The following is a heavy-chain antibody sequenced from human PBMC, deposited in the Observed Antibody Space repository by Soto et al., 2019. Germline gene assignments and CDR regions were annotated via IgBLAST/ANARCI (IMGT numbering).Heavy chain of an antibody. J-gene: IGHJ4*02. CDR3: AKVNSWGTSWSTVDF. CDR2: ISYYGRDK. CDR1: RFTFSSCP. V-gene: IGHV3-30*04. Sequence: HVQLLESGGGVVQPGTSLRLSWAASRFTFSSCPMHLVSQAPGKGLEGVKMISYYGRDKYYANSVKGRFTISRDNSKKNLYLQMNSLRGEDTAVYYCAKVNSWGTSWSTVDFWGQGNLVTVS. D-gene: IGHD6-13*01.